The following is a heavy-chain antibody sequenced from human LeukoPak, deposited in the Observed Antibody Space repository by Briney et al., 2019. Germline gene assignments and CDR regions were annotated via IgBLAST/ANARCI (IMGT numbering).Heavy chain of an antibody. D-gene: IGHD3-10*01. CDR3: AKAAPRGYFDY. Sequence: PGGSLRLSCAASGFTFSSYAMHWVRQAPGKGLEWVAVISYDGSNKYYADSVKGRFTISRDNSKNTLYLQMNSLRAEDTAVYYCAKAAPRGYFDYWGQGTLVTVSS. V-gene: IGHV3-30*04. J-gene: IGHJ4*02. CDR2: ISYDGSNK. CDR1: GFTFSSYA.